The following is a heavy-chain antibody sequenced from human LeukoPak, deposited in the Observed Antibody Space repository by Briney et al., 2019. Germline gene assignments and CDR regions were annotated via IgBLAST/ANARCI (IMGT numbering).Heavy chain of an antibody. Sequence: SETLSLTCTVSGGSISSSSYYWGWIRQPPGKGLEWIGSIYYSGSTYYNPSLKSRVTISVDTSKNQFSLKLSSVTAADTAVYYCARDGARYYDFWSGYYYYYMDVWGKGTTVTVSS. CDR3: ARDGARYYDFWSGYYYYYMDV. CDR1: GGSISSSSYY. CDR2: IYYSGST. D-gene: IGHD3-3*01. J-gene: IGHJ6*03. V-gene: IGHV4-39*07.